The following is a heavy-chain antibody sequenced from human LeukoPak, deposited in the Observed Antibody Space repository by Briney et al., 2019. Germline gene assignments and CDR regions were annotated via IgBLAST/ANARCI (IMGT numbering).Heavy chain of an antibody. CDR2: IYYSGST. J-gene: IGHJ3*02. CDR3: ASLLLWFGDDAFDI. CDR1: GGSISSYY. V-gene: IGHV4-59*01. D-gene: IGHD3-10*01. Sequence: PSETLSLTCTVSGGSISSYYWSWIRQPPGKGLEWIGYIYYSGSTNYNPSLKSRVTISVDTSKNQFSLKQSSVTAADAAVYYCASLLLWFGDDAFDIWGQGTMVTVSS.